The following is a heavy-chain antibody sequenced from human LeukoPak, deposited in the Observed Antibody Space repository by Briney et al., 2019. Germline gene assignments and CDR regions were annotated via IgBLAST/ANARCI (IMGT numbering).Heavy chain of an antibody. J-gene: IGHJ4*02. CDR2: IYYSGST. D-gene: IGHD1-26*01. CDR3: ARDERGSYDY. Sequence: SETLSLTCTVSGGSISSYYWSWIRQPPGKGLEWIGYIYYSGSTNYNPSLKSRVTISVDTSKNQFSLKLSSVTAADTAVYYCARDERGSYDYWGQRTLVTVSS. V-gene: IGHV4-59*01. CDR1: GGSISSYY.